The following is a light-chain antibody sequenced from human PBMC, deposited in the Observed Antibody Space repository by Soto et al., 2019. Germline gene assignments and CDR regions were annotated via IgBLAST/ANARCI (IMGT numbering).Light chain of an antibody. Sequence: EIVMTQSPATLSVSPGERATVSCRASQSISGNLAWYQQKPGQSPRLLMYDSSSRATGIPARFSGSGSGTDFTLTISSLEFEDSAVYYCQQRSYWPPYTFGQGTKVEI. CDR2: DSS. J-gene: IGKJ2*01. CDR3: QQRSYWPPYT. V-gene: IGKV3-11*01. CDR1: QSISGN.